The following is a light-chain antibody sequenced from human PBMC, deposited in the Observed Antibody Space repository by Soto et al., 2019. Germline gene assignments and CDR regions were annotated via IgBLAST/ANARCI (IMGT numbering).Light chain of an antibody. CDR2: HAS. Sequence: DRVTIACQASQNITNNLSWYQQKPGKAPNLLIYHASKLAKGVTSRFSGSGSGTEFTLTISSLQPEDFATYSCLQHYSYPWSFGQGTKVDI. CDR1: QNITNN. CDR3: LQHYSYPWS. V-gene: IGKV1-17*01. J-gene: IGKJ1*01.